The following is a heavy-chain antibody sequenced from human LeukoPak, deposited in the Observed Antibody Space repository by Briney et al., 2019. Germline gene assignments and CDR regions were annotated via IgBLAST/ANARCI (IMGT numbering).Heavy chain of an antibody. D-gene: IGHD3-22*01. CDR3: ARLGYYDSSGFYYFDY. V-gene: IGHV3-64*01. CDR1: GFTFSSYA. Sequence: PGGSLRLSCAASGFTFSSYAMHWVRQAPGKGLEYVSAISSNGGSTYYANSVKGRFTISRDNSKNTLYLQMGSLRAEDMAVYYCARLGYYDSSGFYYFDYWGQGTLVTVSS. J-gene: IGHJ4*02. CDR2: ISSNGGST.